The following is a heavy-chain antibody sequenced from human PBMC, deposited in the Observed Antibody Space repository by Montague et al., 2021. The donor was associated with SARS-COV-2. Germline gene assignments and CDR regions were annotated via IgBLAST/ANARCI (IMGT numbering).Heavy chain of an antibody. CDR1: GVSISSGSYY. Sequence: TLSLTCTVSGVSISSGSYYWNWIRQPAGKGLEWIGRIYTSGSTNYNPSLKSRVTISVDTSKNQFSLKLSSVTAADTAVYYCARESLHLTGYYNDYFDYWGQGTLVTVSS. J-gene: IGHJ4*02. V-gene: IGHV4-61*02. D-gene: IGHD3-9*01. CDR2: IYTSGST. CDR3: ARESLHLTGYYNDYFDY.